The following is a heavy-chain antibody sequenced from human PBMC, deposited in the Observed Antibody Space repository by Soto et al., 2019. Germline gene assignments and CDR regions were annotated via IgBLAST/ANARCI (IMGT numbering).Heavy chain of an antibody. D-gene: IGHD2-8*01. J-gene: IGHJ6*02. CDR2: INPKSGGT. Sequence: ASVKVSCKASGYSFTDYHIHWVRQAPGQGXEWLGRINPKSGGTSTAQKFQGWVTMTRDRSISTVYMELTRLRSDDTAVYFCARGHSTDCSNGVCSFFYNHEMDVWGQGSTVTVSS. CDR1: GYSFTDYH. V-gene: IGHV1-2*04. CDR3: ARGHSTDCSNGVCSFFYNHEMDV.